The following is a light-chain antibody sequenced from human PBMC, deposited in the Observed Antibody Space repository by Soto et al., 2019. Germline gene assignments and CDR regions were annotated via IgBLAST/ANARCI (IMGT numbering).Light chain of an antibody. J-gene: IGKJ4*02. V-gene: IGKV3-20*01. Sequence: IVLTQSPRTLSSSPGERATLSCRASQSINNNFVACYQQKPGHPPRLLIYGVSDRATGVPDRFSGSGSATDLTLIISIREADDVAVYYYQQNGASYTFGGGTRVESK. CDR3: QQNGASYT. CDR2: GVS. CDR1: QSINNNF.